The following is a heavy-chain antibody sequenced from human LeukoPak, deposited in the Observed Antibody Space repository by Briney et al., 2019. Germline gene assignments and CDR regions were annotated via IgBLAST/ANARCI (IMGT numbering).Heavy chain of an antibody. V-gene: IGHV3-7*03. J-gene: IGHJ4*02. CDR3: ARDDWGFRF. CDR2: IKKDGSEK. Sequence: PGGSLRLSCATSGFSFSSFWMSWVRQAPGKGLEWVANIKKDGSEKYYVDSVKGRFTISRDNAKNSLYLQMNSLRGEDTAVYYCARDDWGFRFWGQGTLVTVSS. D-gene: IGHD3-3*01. CDR1: GFSFSSFW.